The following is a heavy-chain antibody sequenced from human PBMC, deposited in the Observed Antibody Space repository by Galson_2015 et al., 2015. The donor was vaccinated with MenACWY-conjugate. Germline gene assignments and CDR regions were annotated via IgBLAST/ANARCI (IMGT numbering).Heavy chain of an antibody. J-gene: IGHJ6*02. CDR3: AKAPGPDCSSTSCCPWYYYGMDV. Sequence: SLRLSCAASGFTFSSYAVSWVRQAPRKRLAWVSAISCSGGSTYYADSVKGRFTISRGNSKNTLYLQMNSLRAEDTAVYYCAKAPGPDCSSTSCCPWYYYGMDVWGQGTTVTVSS. V-gene: IGHV3-23*01. CDR2: ISCSGGST. CDR1: GFTFSSYA. D-gene: IGHD2-2*01.